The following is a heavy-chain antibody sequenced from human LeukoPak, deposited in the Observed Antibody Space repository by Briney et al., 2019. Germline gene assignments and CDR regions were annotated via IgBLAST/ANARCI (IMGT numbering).Heavy chain of an antibody. CDR2: TYTGGNS. CDR3: ARGGRGSAAVVAPRPFDI. J-gene: IGHJ3*02. CDR1: GFTVSSIH. D-gene: IGHD2-2*01. V-gene: IGHV3-53*01. Sequence: PGGSLRLSCAASGFTVSSIHMVWARQAPGKGLEWVSVTYTGGNSYYADSVKGRFIISRDISKNTLYLQMNSLRAEDSALYYCARGGRGSAAVVAPRPFDIWGQGTMVTVSS.